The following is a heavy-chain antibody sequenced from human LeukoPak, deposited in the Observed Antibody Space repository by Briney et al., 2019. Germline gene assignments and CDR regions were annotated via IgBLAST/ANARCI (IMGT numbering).Heavy chain of an antibody. D-gene: IGHD3-10*01. Sequence: GASVKVSCKGSGYSFTSYWIGWVRQMPGKGLEWMGIIYPGDSDTRYSPSFQGQVTISADKSISTAYLQWSSLKASDTAMYYCARRGLLLWFGEPPQDAFDIWGQGTMVTVSS. V-gene: IGHV5-51*01. CDR3: ARRGLLLWFGEPPQDAFDI. CDR1: GYSFTSYW. J-gene: IGHJ3*02. CDR2: IYPGDSDT.